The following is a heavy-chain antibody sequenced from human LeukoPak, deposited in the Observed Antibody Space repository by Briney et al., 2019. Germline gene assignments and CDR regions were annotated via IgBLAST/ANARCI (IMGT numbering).Heavy chain of an antibody. CDR2: ISSSSSTI. V-gene: IGHV3-11*04. CDR1: GFTFSDYY. CDR3: ARDQQPTYYDFWSGYSSDAFDI. Sequence: GGSLRLSCAASGFTFSDYYMSWIRQAPGKGLEWVSYISSSSSTIYYADSVKGRFTISRDNAKNSLYLQMNSLRAEDTAVYYCARDQQPTYYDFWSGYSSDAFDIWGQGTMVTVSS. D-gene: IGHD3-3*01. J-gene: IGHJ3*02.